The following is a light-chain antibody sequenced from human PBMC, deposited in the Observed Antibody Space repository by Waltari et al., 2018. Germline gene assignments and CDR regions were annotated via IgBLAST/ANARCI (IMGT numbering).Light chain of an antibody. CDR3: QQHYSSPRT. CDR2: WAS. J-gene: IGKJ1*01. Sequence: DIVMTQSPDSLAVSLGERATINCKSSQSVLYSSNNRNYLAWYQHKPGQPPKRLIYWASTRESGVPDRFSGSGSGTDFTLTISSLQAEDVAVYYCQQHYSSPRTFGQGTQGEIK. CDR1: QSVLYSSNNRNY. V-gene: IGKV4-1*01.